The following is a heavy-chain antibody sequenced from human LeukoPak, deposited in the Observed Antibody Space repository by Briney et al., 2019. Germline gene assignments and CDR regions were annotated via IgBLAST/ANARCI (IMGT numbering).Heavy chain of an antibody. CDR1: GFTFRTYW. J-gene: IGHJ4*02. CDR2: INPDGSST. CDR3: ARFEGATPDY. V-gene: IGHV3-74*01. Sequence: GGSLRLSCVASGFTFRTYWMHWVRQVPGKGPVWLSRINPDGSSTTYADSVKGRFTISRDNAKNSLYLQMNSLRAEDTAVYYCARFEGATPDYWGQGTLVTVSS. D-gene: IGHD1-26*01.